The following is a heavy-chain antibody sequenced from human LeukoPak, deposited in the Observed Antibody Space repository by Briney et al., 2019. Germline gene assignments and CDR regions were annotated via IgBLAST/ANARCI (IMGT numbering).Heavy chain of an antibody. D-gene: IGHD2-2*01. CDR1: GDSVSSTSSA. CDR2: TYYRSKWYF. J-gene: IGHJ5*02. V-gene: IGHV6-1*01. Sequence: SQTLSLTCAISGDSVSSTSSAWNWIRQSPSGGLEWLGRTYYRSKWYFEYAVSVKSRMTINPDTSKNQFSLRLNSVTPGDTAVYYCARRLTQYDCFDPWGQGILVTVSS. CDR3: ARRLTQYDCFDP.